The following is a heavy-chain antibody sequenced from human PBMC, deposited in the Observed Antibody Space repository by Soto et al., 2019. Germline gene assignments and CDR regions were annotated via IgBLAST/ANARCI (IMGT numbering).Heavy chain of an antibody. CDR2: ITGSGGGP. CDR3: AKFFVGPAFHFDY. J-gene: IGHJ4*02. D-gene: IGHD2-15*01. V-gene: IGHV3-23*01. CDR1: GFTFSSYA. Sequence: EVQLLESGGGLVQPGGSLRLSCTASGFTFSSYAMAWVRQAPGKGLEWVSSITGSGGGPYYADSVKGRFTISRDNAKNTLYLQMNNLRADDTAVYYCAKFFVGPAFHFDYWGQGTLVTVSS.